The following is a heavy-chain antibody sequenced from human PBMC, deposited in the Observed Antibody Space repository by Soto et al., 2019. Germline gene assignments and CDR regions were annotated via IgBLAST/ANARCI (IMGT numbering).Heavy chain of an antibody. CDR1: GFTFTRYS. J-gene: IGHJ4*02. V-gene: IGHV3-21*06. CDR3: ARESEDLTSNFDY. CDR2: ISSTTNYI. Sequence: PGGSLRLSCAASGFTFTRYSMNWVRQAPGKGLEWVSSISSTTNYIYYGDSMKGRFTISRDNAKNSLYLEMSSLRAEDTAVYYCARESEDLTSNFDYWGQGTLVTGS.